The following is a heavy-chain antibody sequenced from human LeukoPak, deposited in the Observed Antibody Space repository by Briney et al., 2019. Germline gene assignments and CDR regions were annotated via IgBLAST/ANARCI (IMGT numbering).Heavy chain of an antibody. D-gene: IGHD1-1*01. V-gene: IGHV3-23*01. J-gene: IGHJ6*03. CDR1: GFIFNNYA. Sequence: GGTLRLSCAASGFIFNNYALSWVRQTPGKGLEWVSAISGSGRNTYYADSVKGRFTISRDNAKNSLYLQMSSLRAEDTAVYYCARVPSWKGYMDVWGKGTTVTVSS. CDR2: ISGSGRNT. CDR3: ARVPSWKGYMDV.